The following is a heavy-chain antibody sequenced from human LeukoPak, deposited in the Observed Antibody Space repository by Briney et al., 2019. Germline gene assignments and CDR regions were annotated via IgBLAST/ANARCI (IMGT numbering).Heavy chain of an antibody. Sequence: SQTLSLTCVISGDSVSSNSATWNWIRQSPSRGLEWLGRTYYRSKWYNEYAVSVRGRITINPDTSKNQFSLQLNSVTPEDTAVYYCAIGDRGAHKVAFGVWGQGTMVTVSS. CDR3: AIGDRGAHKVAFGV. CDR2: TYYRSKWYN. CDR1: GDSVSSNSAT. V-gene: IGHV6-1*01. D-gene: IGHD3-10*01. J-gene: IGHJ3*01.